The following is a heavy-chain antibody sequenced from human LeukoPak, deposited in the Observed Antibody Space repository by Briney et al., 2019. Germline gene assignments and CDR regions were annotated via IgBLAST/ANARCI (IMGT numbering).Heavy chain of an antibody. CDR2: ISSSSRYI. D-gene: IGHD6-13*01. CDR3: ARVAAGTFDY. V-gene: IGHV3-21*01. J-gene: IGHJ4*02. CDR1: GFTFSSYA. Sequence: GGSLRLSCAASGFTFSSYAMSWVRQAPGKGLEWVSSISSSSRYIYYADSVKGRFTISRDNAKNSLYLQMNSLRAEDTAVYYCARVAAGTFDYWGQGTLVTVSS.